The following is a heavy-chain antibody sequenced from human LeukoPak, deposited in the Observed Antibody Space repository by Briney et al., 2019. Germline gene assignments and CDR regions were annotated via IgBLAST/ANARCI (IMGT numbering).Heavy chain of an antibody. V-gene: IGHV4-59*01. CDR2: IYYSGST. Sequence: PSETLSLTCTVSGGSISSYYWSCIRQPPGKGLEWIGYIYYSGSTNYNPSLKSRVTISVDTSKNQFSLKPSSVTAADTAVYYCARAVVSATGPFDYWSQGTLVTVSS. CDR1: GGSISSYY. J-gene: IGHJ4*02. CDR3: ARAVVSATGPFDY. D-gene: IGHD2-15*01.